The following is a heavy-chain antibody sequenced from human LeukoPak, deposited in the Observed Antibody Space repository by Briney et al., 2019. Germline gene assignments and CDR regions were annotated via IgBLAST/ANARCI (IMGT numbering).Heavy chain of an antibody. CDR2: IYSSGTT. D-gene: IGHD3-10*02. V-gene: IGHV4-39*01. Sequence: SETLSLTCAVSGASIRNTSFYWGWIRQPPGKGLQWIASIYSSGTTYYNPSIKSRITLFVDTSKNQVSLKLRSVTAADTAVYYCARLCWGNQLAGFDSWGQGTLVTVSS. CDR1: GASIRNTSFY. CDR3: ARLCWGNQLAGFDS. J-gene: IGHJ4*02.